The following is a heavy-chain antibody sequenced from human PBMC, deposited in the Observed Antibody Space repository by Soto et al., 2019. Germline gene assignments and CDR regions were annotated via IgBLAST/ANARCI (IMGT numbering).Heavy chain of an antibody. CDR3: ARDRWGSYSFDS. CDR2: IIPVFGTA. J-gene: IGHJ5*01. Sequence: ASVKVSCKASGVVFRNYAINWVRQAPGQGLEWMGGIIPVFGTADYPQKFQGRVTITADESTTTAYMELTSLKTEDTAVYFCARDRWGSYSFDSWGQGTLVTVSS. V-gene: IGHV1-69*13. CDR1: GVVFRNYA. D-gene: IGHD1-26*01.